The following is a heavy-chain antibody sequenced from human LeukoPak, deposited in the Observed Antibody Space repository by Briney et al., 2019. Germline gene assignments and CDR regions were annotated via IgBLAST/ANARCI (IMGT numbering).Heavy chain of an antibody. CDR2: IHHSGST. CDR1: GGSISSGSYY. Sequence: SQTLSLTCTVSGGSISSGSYYWSWIRQPAGKGLEWIGNIHHSGSTYYNPSLKSRVTISVDTSENQLSLKLSSVTAADTAVYYCARVAAGIGFFQHWGQGTLVTVSS. D-gene: IGHD6-13*01. J-gene: IGHJ1*01. V-gene: IGHV4-61*09. CDR3: ARVAAGIGFFQH.